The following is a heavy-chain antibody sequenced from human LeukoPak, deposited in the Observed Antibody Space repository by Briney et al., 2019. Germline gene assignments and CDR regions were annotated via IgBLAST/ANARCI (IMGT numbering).Heavy chain of an antibody. D-gene: IGHD2-15*01. V-gene: IGHV3-48*03. CDR2: ISSSGSTI. J-gene: IGHJ4*02. CDR1: GFTFSSYE. CDR3: ARGLYCSGGSCYSEDGDY. Sequence: PGGSLRLSCAASGFTFSSYEMNWVRQAPGKGLEWVSYISSSGSTIYYADSAKGRFTISRGNAKNSLYLQMNSLRAEDTAVYYCARGLYCSGGSCYSEDGDYWGQGTLVTVSS.